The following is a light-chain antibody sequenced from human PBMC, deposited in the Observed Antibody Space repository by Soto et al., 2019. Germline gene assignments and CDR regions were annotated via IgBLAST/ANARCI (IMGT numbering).Light chain of an antibody. CDR1: SSDVGGYNY. CDR2: EVS. Sequence: QSALTQPPSAAGSPGQSVTISCTGTSSDVGGYNYVSWYQQHPGKAPKLMIYEVSERPSGVPDRFSGSKSGNTASLTVSGLQAEDEADYYCCSYTSISTGVLFGGGTKLTVL. CDR3: CSYTSISTGVL. V-gene: IGLV2-8*01. J-gene: IGLJ2*01.